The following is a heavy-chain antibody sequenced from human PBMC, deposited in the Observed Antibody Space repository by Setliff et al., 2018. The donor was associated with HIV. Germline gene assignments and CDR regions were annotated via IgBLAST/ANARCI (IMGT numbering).Heavy chain of an antibody. J-gene: IGHJ5*02. CDR3: ARAKATRQARPTNCFDP. D-gene: IGHD1-1*01. CDR1: GYTLTELS. Sequence: ASVKVSCKISGYTLTELSIHWVRQAPGKGLEWMANFDPEDGETFYAQKFQGRLTMTEDTSTDTAYMELSSLRFEDTAVYYCARAKATRQARPTNCFDPWGQGTLVTV. CDR2: FDPEDGET. V-gene: IGHV1-24*01.